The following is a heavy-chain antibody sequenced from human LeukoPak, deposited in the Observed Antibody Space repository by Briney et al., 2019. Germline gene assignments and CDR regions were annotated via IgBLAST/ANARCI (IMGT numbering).Heavy chain of an antibody. CDR3: AKALGSTVTTRTYFDY. V-gene: IGHV3-9*01. CDR2: LSWNGGNI. Sequence: GGSLRLSCAASGFTFHDYAMHWVRQAPGKGLEWVSGLSWNGGNIGYAESVRGRFTISRDNAGNSPYLQMNSLRPEDTALYYCAKALGSTVTTRTYFDYWGQGTLVTVSS. CDR1: GFTFHDYA. D-gene: IGHD4-17*01. J-gene: IGHJ4*02.